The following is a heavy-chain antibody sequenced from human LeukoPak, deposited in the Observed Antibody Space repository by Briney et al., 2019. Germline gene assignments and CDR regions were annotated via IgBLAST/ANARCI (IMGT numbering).Heavy chain of an antibody. D-gene: IGHD1-26*01. Sequence: SETLSLTCTVSGGSISSYYWSWVRQPPGKGLEWIGYIYYSGSTNYNPSLKSRVTISVDTSKNQFSLKLSSVTAADTAVYYCARHVGARFDYWGQGTLVTVSS. CDR2: IYYSGST. J-gene: IGHJ4*02. CDR1: GGSISSYY. CDR3: ARHVGARFDY. V-gene: IGHV4-59*08.